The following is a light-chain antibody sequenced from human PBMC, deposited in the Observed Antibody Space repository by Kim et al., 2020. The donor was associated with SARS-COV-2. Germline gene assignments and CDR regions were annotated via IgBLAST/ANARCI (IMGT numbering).Light chain of an antibody. CDR1: KSVSSTY. J-gene: IGKJ1*01. CDR3: QQYDTSRT. V-gene: IGKV3-20*01. CDR2: DAS. Sequence: PGETSILSCRATKSVSSTYLACYQRKPGQAPRLVMSDASTRATGIPDRFSGSGSETDFTLTISRLEPEDFAVYYCQQYDTSRTFGQGTKVDIK.